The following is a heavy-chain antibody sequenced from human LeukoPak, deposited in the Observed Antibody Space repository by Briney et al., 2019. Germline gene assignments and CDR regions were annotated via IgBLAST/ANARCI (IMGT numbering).Heavy chain of an antibody. CDR3: AKDKMAGPYYFDY. D-gene: IGHD5-24*01. Sequence: PGGSLRLSCAASGFTFDDYAMRWVRQAPGKGLEWVSGISWNSGSIGYADSVKGRFTISRDNAKNSLYLQMNSLRAEDTALYYCAKDKMAGPYYFDYWGQGTLVTVSS. J-gene: IGHJ4*02. CDR1: GFTFDDYA. CDR2: ISWNSGSI. V-gene: IGHV3-9*01.